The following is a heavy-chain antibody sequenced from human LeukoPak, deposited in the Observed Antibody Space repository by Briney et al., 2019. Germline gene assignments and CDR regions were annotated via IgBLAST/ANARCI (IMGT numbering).Heavy chain of an antibody. J-gene: IGHJ4*02. Sequence: ASVKVSCKASGYTFTGYYMHWVRQAPGQGLEWMGWINPNSGGTNYAQKFQGRVTMTRDTSISTAYMELSSLRSEDTAVYYCARGRYSSGWRTHNFDYWGQGTLVTVSS. CDR1: GYTFTGYY. D-gene: IGHD6-19*01. CDR3: ARGRYSSGWRTHNFDY. CDR2: INPNSGGT. V-gene: IGHV1-2*02.